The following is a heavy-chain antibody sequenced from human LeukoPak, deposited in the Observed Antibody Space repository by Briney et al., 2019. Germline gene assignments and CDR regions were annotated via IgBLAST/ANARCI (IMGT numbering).Heavy chain of an antibody. Sequence: SETLSLTCTVSGGSISSSGSFWGWIRQPPGKGLEWIGSIDYSGSTYYNPSLKTRVTMSVDTSKNQFSLKLSSGTAADTAVYYCARHGGTYYDILTNGNWFDPWGQGTLVTASS. J-gene: IGHJ5*02. CDR2: IDYSGST. CDR1: GGSISSSGSF. D-gene: IGHD3-9*01. V-gene: IGHV4-39*01. CDR3: ARHGGTYYDILTNGNWFDP.